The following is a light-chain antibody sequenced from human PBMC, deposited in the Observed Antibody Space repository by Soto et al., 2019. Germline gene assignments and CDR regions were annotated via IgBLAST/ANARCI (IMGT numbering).Light chain of an antibody. V-gene: IGKV1-39*01. CDR3: QQNFSPPLT. Sequence: DIQMTQSPSSLSASVGDTVTITCRASQTINTYLNWYQHKPGKAPKVLIFVAYSLQSGVPRRFSVSGSGTDFTLTISNLQPEDFATYYCQQNFSPPLTFGGGTKVDIK. CDR1: QTINTY. J-gene: IGKJ4*01. CDR2: VAY.